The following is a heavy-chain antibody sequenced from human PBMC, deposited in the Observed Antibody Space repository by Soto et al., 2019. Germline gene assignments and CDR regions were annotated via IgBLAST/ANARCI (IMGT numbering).Heavy chain of an antibody. J-gene: IGHJ6*02. CDR3: ARGYDFAGFSPYGLDV. CDR1: GTPINSADFY. V-gene: IGHV4-30-4*01. Sequence: QLRESGPGLVKPSQTLSLTCTVSGTPINSADFYWTWIRQPPGKGLECIGYIYYSGTTFHNPSLRSRISMSVDTSKNQFSLRLNSVTAADTAVYYCARGYDFAGFSPYGLDVWCQGTTVTVSS. CDR2: IYYSGTT. D-gene: IGHD3-3*01.